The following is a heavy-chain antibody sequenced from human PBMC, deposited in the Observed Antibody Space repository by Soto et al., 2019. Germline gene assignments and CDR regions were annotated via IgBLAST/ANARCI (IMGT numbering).Heavy chain of an antibody. J-gene: IGHJ3*02. CDR1: RFPFNSYA. D-gene: IGHD3-10*01. CDR3: AKDLDASYPRAFDI. V-gene: IGHV3-23*01. CDR2: ISGSGGAT. Sequence: EVQLLESGGGLVQPGGSLRLSCAASRFPFNSYAMSWVRQAPGKGLEWVSAISGSGGATYYAGSVNGRFTISRYNSKDTLYLQMNSLRVEDTAIYLCAKDLDASYPRAFDIWAQGAMVTVSS.